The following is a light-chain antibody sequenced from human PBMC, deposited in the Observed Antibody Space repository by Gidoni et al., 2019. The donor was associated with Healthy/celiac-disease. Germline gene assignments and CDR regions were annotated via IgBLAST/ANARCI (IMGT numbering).Light chain of an antibody. Sequence: DIQLTQSPSSLSASVGDRVTITCRARQSIINYLNWYQQKPGKAPKRLIYAASRLQSGVQSRFSGSGSGTDFTLIISSLQTEDFATYYCQKSYSTLFGGGTKVEIK. CDR3: QKSYSTL. CDR1: QSIINY. CDR2: AAS. J-gene: IGKJ4*01. V-gene: IGKV1-39*01.